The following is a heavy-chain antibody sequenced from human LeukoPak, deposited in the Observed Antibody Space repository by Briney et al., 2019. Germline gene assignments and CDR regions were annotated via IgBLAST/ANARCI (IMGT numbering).Heavy chain of an antibody. Sequence: PGGSLRLSGAASGFTVSTNYMTWVRQAPGKGLEWVSVIYSGGTTYYADSVKGRFSISRDNSKNTLYLQMNSLRAEDTAVYYCARYDYGRSGFDYWGQGTLVTVSS. J-gene: IGHJ4*02. D-gene: IGHD5-12*01. CDR2: IYSGGTT. CDR3: ARYDYGRSGFDY. CDR1: GFTVSTNY. V-gene: IGHV3-66*01.